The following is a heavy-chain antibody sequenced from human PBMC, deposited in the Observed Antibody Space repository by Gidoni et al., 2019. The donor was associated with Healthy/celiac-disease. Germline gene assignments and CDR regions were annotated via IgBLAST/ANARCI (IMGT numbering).Heavy chain of an antibody. J-gene: IGHJ6*04. CDR3: ARDSLVSITSFFHYCMDV. CDR2: IHPSCVSP. Sequence: QVQLVQSGAEVKKPGASVKVSCKESGYTLPSYYMHWVRQAPGQGLEWMGIIHPSCVSPSYAQKCQGRVTMTRDTSTSTVYMELSSLRSEDTAVYYCARDSLVSITSFFHYCMDVWGKGTTVTVSS. D-gene: IGHD2-2*01. V-gene: IGHV1-46*03. CDR1: GYTLPSYY.